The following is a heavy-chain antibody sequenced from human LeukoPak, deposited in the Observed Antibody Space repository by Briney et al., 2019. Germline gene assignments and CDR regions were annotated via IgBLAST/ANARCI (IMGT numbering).Heavy chain of an antibody. Sequence: PGGSLRLSCAASGFTFSDYYMSWIRQAPGKGLEWVSYISSSGSTIYYADSVKGRFTNSRDNAKNSLYLQMNSLRAEDTAVYYCARTSPAVLSFDPWGQGTLATVSS. CDR1: GFTFSDYY. CDR2: ISSSGSTI. V-gene: IGHV3-11*01. D-gene: IGHD2/OR15-2a*01. J-gene: IGHJ5*02. CDR3: ARTSPAVLSFDP.